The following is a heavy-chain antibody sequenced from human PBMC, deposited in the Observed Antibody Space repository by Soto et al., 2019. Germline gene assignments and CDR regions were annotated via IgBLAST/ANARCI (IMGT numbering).Heavy chain of an antibody. CDR1: GFTFSSYG. D-gene: IGHD1-7*01. J-gene: IGHJ6*02. CDR3: ARRDQTTYLHYYYYYGMDV. V-gene: IGHV3-33*01. CDR2: IWYDGSNK. Sequence: QVQLVESGGGVVQPGRSLRLSCAASGFTFSSYGMHWVHQAPGKGLEWVAVIWYDGSNKYYADSVKGRFTISRDNSKNTLYLQMNSLRAEDTAVYYCARRDQTTYLHYYYYYGMDVWGQGTTVTVSS.